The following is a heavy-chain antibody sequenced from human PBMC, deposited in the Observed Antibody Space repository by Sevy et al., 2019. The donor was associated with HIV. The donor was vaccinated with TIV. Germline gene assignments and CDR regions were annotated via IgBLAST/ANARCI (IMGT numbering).Heavy chain of an antibody. J-gene: IGHJ4*02. CDR1: GFTFSNAW. Sequence: GGSLRLSCAASGFTFSNAWMSWVRQAPGKGLEWVGRIKSKTDCGTTDYAAPVKGRFTISRDDSKNTLYLQMNSLKTEDTAVYYCTTEIVVVVAATSTPTIDYWGQGTLVTVSS. CDR2: IKSKTDCGTT. CDR3: TTEIVVVVAATSTPTIDY. D-gene: IGHD2-15*01. V-gene: IGHV3-15*01.